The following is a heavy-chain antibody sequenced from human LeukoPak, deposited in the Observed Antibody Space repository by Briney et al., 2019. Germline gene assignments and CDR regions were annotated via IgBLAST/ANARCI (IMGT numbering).Heavy chain of an antibody. Sequence: PGGSLRLSCAASGFTFSSYAMSWVRQAPGKGLEWVSAISASGGNTYFADSVKGRFIISRDNSKNTLYLQMNSLRAEDTAVYYCAKDLGYSSSPTGAFDIWGQATMVTVSS. CDR3: AKDLGYSSSPTGAFDI. D-gene: IGHD6-13*01. V-gene: IGHV3-23*01. CDR1: GFTFSSYA. J-gene: IGHJ3*02. CDR2: ISASGGNT.